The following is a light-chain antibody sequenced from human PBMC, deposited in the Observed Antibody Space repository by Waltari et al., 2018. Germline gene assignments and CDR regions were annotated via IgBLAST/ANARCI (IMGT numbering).Light chain of an antibody. J-gene: IGLJ1*01. CDR3: NARDSSGNPS. Sequence: SSELTQDPAVSVALGQTVRITCQGDSLRSYYASWYQQKPGQAPVLVIYGKNNRPSGIPDLFSGSSSGNTASLTITGAQAEDEADYYCNARDSSGNPSFGTGTKVTVL. V-gene: IGLV3-19*01. CDR2: GKN. CDR1: SLRSYY.